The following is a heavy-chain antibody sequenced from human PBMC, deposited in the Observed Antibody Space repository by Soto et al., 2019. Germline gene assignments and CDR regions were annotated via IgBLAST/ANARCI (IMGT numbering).Heavy chain of an antibody. D-gene: IGHD6-19*01. CDR2: ISSSSSYI. Sequence: EVQLVESGGGLVKPGGSLRLSCAASGFTFSSYSMNWVRQAPGKGLEWVSSISSSSSYIYYADSVKGRFTISRDNAKKSLYLQKKRLEAGDKACFYWAENEGGSGWSNDYWGQGTLVTVSS. V-gene: IGHV3-21*04. J-gene: IGHJ4*02. CDR1: GFTFSSYS. CDR3: AENEGGSGWSNDY.